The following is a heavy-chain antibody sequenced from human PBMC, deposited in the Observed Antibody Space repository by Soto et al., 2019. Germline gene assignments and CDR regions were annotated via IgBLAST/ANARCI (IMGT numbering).Heavy chain of an antibody. CDR3: ARGRYYDSSGYYSHTRFDAFDI. D-gene: IGHD3-22*01. CDR1: GDSVSSNSAA. Sequence: KQSQTLSLTCAISGDSVSSNSAAWNWIRQSPSRGLEWLGRTYYRSKWYNDYAVSVKSRITINPDTSKNQFSLQLNSVTPEDTAVYYCARGRYYDSSGYYSHTRFDAFDIWGQGTMVTVSS. J-gene: IGHJ3*02. CDR2: TYYRSKWYN. V-gene: IGHV6-1*01.